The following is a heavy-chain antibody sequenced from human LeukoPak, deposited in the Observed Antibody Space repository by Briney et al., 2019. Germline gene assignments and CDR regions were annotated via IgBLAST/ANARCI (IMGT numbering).Heavy chain of an antibody. CDR2: IYSGGNT. V-gene: IGHV3-53*01. D-gene: IGHD3-16*01. J-gene: IGHJ4*02. Sequence: GGSLRLSCAASGFTVSDIYMSWVRQAPGKGLEWVSVIYSGGNTYYADSVKGRFTISRDNFNNTLSLQMNTLRAEDTAVYYCTRGLYYPFDYWGQGTLVTVSS. CDR1: GFTVSDIY. CDR3: TRGLYYPFDY.